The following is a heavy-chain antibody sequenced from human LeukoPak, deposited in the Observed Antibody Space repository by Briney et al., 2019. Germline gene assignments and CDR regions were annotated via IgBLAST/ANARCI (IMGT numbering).Heavy chain of an antibody. CDR2: SRDKAESYAT. CDR1: GFSFSVST. J-gene: IGHJ4*02. CDR3: TRSLTGTTFGDY. D-gene: IGHD1-7*01. Sequence: PGGSLKLSCAASGFSFSVSTMHWVRQASGKGLGWVGRSRDKAESYATVYAASVKGRVTISRDDSQNTAYLQRNSLRSDDTAVYYCTRSLTGTTFGDYWGQGTLVTVSS. V-gene: IGHV3-73*01.